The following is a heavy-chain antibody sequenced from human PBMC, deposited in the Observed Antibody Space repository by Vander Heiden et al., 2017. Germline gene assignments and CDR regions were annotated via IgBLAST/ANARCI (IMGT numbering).Heavy chain of an antibody. J-gene: IGHJ6*02. Sequence: MQLVQSGPEVQKPGTSVKVSCLASVFTFTSSAVQWVPPACGHPLEWIGWIVVGSGNTNYAQKFQERVTITRDMSTTTAYMELSSLRSEDTAVYYCAAEGTTAMVTGYYYYGMDVWGQGTTVTVSS. D-gene: IGHD5-18*01. CDR2: IVVGSGNT. CDR1: VFTFTSSA. V-gene: IGHV1-58*01. CDR3: AAEGTTAMVTGYYYYGMDV.